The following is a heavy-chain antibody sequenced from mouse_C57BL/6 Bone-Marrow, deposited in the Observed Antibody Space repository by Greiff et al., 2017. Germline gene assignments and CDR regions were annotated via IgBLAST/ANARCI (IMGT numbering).Heavy chain of an antibody. CDR1: GFTFSSYG. Sequence: EVQGVESGGDLVKPGGSLKLSCAASGFTFSSYGMSWVRQTPDKRLEWVATISSGGSYTYYPDSVEGRFTISRDNAKNTLYLQMSSLKSEDTAMYYCSRHVDWDSFAYWGQGTLVTVSA. D-gene: IGHD4-1*01. CDR3: SRHVDWDSFAY. J-gene: IGHJ3*01. CDR2: ISSGGSYT. V-gene: IGHV5-6*01.